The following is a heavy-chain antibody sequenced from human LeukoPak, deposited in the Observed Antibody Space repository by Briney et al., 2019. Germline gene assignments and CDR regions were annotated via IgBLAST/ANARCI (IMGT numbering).Heavy chain of an antibody. CDR3: TTVGGYCSSTSCWEFDP. V-gene: IGHV3-15*01. J-gene: IGHJ5*02. CDR2: IKSKTDGGTT. D-gene: IGHD2-2*01. CDR1: GFTFSNAW. Sequence: GGSLRLSCAASGFTFSNAWMSWVRQAPGKGLEWVGRIKSKTDGGTTDYAAPVKGGFTISRDDSKNTLYLQMNSLKTEDTAVYYCTTVGGYCSSTSCWEFDPWGQGTLVTVSS.